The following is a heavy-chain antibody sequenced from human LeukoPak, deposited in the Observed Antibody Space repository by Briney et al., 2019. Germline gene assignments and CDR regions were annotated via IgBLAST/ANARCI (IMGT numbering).Heavy chain of an antibody. CDR1: GFTFSNYA. CDR2: ISNNGRDK. CDR3: VRDDRGSSGYHFDC. V-gene: IGHV3-30*04. D-gene: IGHD5-12*01. Sequence: QPGRSLRLSCIASGFTFSNYAMHWIRQAPGKRPEWVAFISNNGRDKNYADSVQGRFSISRDNSKNTLYLQMNSLRVEDTAIFYCVRDDRGSSGYHFDCWGQGTLVTVSP. J-gene: IGHJ4*02.